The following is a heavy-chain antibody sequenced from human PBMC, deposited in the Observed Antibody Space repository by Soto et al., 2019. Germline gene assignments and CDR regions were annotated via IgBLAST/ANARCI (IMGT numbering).Heavy chain of an antibody. V-gene: IGHV4-61*01. CDR1: GGSVSSGSYY. CDR2: IYYRGST. J-gene: IGHJ4*02. D-gene: IGHD4-17*01. Sequence: QVQLQESGPGLVKPSETLSLTCTVSGGSVSSGSYYWSWIRQPPGKGLEWIGYIYYRGSTDYNPSLQSRVTISVDTSKNQFSLKLSSVTAADTAVYYCARDIDYGCNAPRVWGQGTLVTVSS. CDR3: ARDIDYGCNAPRV.